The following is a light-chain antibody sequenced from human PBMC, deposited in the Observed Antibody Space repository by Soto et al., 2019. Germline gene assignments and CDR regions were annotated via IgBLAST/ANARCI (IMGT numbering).Light chain of an antibody. J-gene: IGKJ1*01. CDR2: GAS. CDR1: QSVSSSY. Sequence: EIVLTQSPGTLSLSPGERATLSCRASQSVSSSYLAWYQQKPGQAPRLLIYGASNRATGIPDRFSGSGSGTDFTLTISRLETEDVAVYYCQQYGSSPFGQGTKVEIK. V-gene: IGKV3-20*01. CDR3: QQYGSSP.